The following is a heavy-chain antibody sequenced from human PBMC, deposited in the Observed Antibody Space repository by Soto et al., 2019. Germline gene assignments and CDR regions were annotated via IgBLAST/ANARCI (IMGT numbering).Heavy chain of an antibody. J-gene: IGHJ6*02. D-gene: IGHD1-1*01. V-gene: IGHV1-69*01. CDR3: ARGGKERFRGPGMDV. CDR2: IITFFGAA. CDR1: GGRFSTYA. Sequence: QVQLVQPGAEVRKPGSSVRVSCKASGGRFSTYAFNWVRQAPGQGLEWLGGIITFFGAAMYAQKFQGRVTITADDLTTTAYMELSGLRSEDTAVYYCARGGKERFRGPGMDVWGQGTTVTVSS.